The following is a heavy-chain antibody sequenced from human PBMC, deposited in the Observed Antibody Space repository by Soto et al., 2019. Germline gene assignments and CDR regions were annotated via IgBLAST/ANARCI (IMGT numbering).Heavy chain of an antibody. D-gene: IGHD3-10*01. CDR2: IGTLSDT. CDR3: ARGRSFSYDSTPPPMFDP. J-gene: IGHJ5*02. CDR1: GFAFSTFD. Sequence: LRLSCAGSGFAFSTFDIHWVRQAPGKGLEWVSGIGTLSDTFYAASVQGRFTISRQNAKTSVYLQMNSLRAGDTAFYYCARGRSFSYDSTPPPMFDPWGQGTLVTVSS. V-gene: IGHV3-13*01.